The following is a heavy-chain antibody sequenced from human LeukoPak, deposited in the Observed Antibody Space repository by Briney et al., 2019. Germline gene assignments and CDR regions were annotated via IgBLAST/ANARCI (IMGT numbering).Heavy chain of an antibody. V-gene: IGHV4-38-2*01. D-gene: IGHD7-27*01. Sequence: SETLSLTCAVSGYSISSGYYWGWIRQPPGKGLEWIGSIYHSGSTYYNPSLKSRVTISVDTSKNQFSLKLSSVTAADTAVYYCARLGLTPFDYWGQGTPVTVSS. CDR2: IYHSGST. CDR1: GYSISSGYY. J-gene: IGHJ4*02. CDR3: ARLGLTPFDY.